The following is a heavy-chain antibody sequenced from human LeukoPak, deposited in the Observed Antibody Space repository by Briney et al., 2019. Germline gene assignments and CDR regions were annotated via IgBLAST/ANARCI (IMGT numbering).Heavy chain of an antibody. Sequence: PGGSLRLSCAASGFTFSSDAMSWVRQAPGKELEWVSAISGSGGSTYYADSVKVRFTISRDNSKNTLYLQMNSMRAEDTAVYYCAKDFGYGVNGGGDYWGQGTLVTVSS. V-gene: IGHV3-23*01. J-gene: IGHJ4*02. CDR3: AKDFGYGVNGGGDY. D-gene: IGHD3-22*01. CDR1: GFTFSSDA. CDR2: ISGSGGST.